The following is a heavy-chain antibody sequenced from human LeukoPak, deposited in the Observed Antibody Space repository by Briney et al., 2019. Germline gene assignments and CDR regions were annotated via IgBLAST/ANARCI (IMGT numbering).Heavy chain of an antibody. J-gene: IGHJ4*02. CDR3: AKSGQAAAGTYDY. Sequence: PGRSLRLSCAASGFTFSSYGMHWVRQAPGKGLEWVAFIRYDGSNKYYADSVKGRFTISRDNSKNTLYLQMNSLRAEDTAVYYCAKSGQAAAGTYDYWGQGTLVTVSS. CDR1: GFTFSSYG. CDR2: IRYDGSNK. D-gene: IGHD6-13*01. V-gene: IGHV3-30*02.